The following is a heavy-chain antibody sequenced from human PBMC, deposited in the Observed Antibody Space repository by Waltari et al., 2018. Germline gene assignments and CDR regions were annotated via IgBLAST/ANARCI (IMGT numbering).Heavy chain of an antibody. D-gene: IGHD3-3*01. V-gene: IGHV4-39*07. CDR3: ARVARGGYYTGWFDT. J-gene: IGHJ5*02. CDR1: GGSISSTSHY. CDR2: IYDSGTT. Sequence: QLQLQESGPGLVKPSETLSLTCSVSGGSISSTSHYWAWIRQPPGKGLEWIGSIYDSGTTYYNLSLKSRVTLSVDTSKNQFSLKLSSVTAADTAMYFCARVARGGYYTGWFDTWGQGALVTVSS.